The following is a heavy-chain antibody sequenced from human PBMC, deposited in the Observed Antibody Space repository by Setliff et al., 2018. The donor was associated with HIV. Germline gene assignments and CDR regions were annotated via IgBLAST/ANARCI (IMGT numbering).Heavy chain of an antibody. CDR1: GGSFSGFY. CDR3: ATLDPSGGNFLAY. J-gene: IGHJ4*02. V-gene: IGHV4-4*09. Sequence: PSETLSLTCAVYGGSFSGFYWNWIRQPPGKGLEWMGYIHASGKTNYNPSLKSRVTISLDTSKMQFSLHLTSVTAADTAVYYCATLDPSGGNFLAYWGQGTLVTVSS. D-gene: IGHD2-21*02. CDR2: IHASGKT.